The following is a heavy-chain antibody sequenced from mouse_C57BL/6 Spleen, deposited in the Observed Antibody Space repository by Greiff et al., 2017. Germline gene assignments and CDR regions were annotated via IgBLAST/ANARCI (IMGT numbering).Heavy chain of an antibody. CDR2: IYPGDGDT. V-gene: IGHV1-82*01. CDR3: ARERSNYDAMDY. Sequence: QVQLQQSGPELVKPGASVKISCKASGYAFSSSWMNWVKQRPGKGLEWIGRIYPGDGDTNYNGKFKGKATLTADKSSSTAYMQLSSLTSEDSAVYFCARERSNYDAMDYWGQGTSVTVSS. D-gene: IGHD2-5*01. CDR1: GYAFSSSW. J-gene: IGHJ4*01.